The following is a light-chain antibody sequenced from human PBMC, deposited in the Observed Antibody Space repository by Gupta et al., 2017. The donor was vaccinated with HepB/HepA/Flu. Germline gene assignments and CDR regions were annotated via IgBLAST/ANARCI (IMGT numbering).Light chain of an antibody. CDR2: NNN. Sequence: QSVLTQPPSASGTPGQRVTISCSGSNSNVGSHAVNWYQQVPGTAPKLLIYNNNERPSGVPDRFSEYKSGTSDSLDISDLRSEDEAEYDCATWDYSVNGPGLGGGTKL. CDR3: ATWDYSVNGPG. J-gene: IGLJ3*02. CDR1: NSNVGSHA. V-gene: IGLV1-44*01.